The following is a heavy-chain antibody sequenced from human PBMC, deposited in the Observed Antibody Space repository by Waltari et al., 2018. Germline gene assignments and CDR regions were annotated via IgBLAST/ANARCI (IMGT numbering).Heavy chain of an antibody. CDR3: ARALTMAPPGVDY. CDR2: IYYSGST. D-gene: IGHD3-10*01. CDR1: GGSFSRGGYY. V-gene: IGHV4-31*03. Sequence: QVQLQESGPGLVKPSQTLSLTCPVSGGSFSRGGYYWSWIRQHPGKGLEWIGYIYYSGSTYYNPSLKSRVTISVDTSKNQFSLKLSSVTAADTAVYYCARALTMAPPGVDYWGQGTLVTVSS. J-gene: IGHJ4*02.